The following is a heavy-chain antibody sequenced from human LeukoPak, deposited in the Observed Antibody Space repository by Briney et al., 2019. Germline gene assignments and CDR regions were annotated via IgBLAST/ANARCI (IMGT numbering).Heavy chain of an antibody. CDR1: GFTFDDYA. J-gene: IGHJ5*02. V-gene: IGHV3-9*03. Sequence: GGSLRLSCAASGFTFDDYAMHWVRQAPGKGLEWVSGISWNSGSIGYADSVKGRFIISRDNAKNSLYLQMNSLRAEDMALYYCAKGGCSSTSCYIRFDPWGQGTLVTVSS. CDR3: AKGGCSSTSCYIRFDP. D-gene: IGHD2-2*02. CDR2: ISWNSGSI.